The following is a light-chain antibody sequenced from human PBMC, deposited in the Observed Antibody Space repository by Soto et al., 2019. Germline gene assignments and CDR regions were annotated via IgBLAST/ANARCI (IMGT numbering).Light chain of an antibody. V-gene: IGLV2-8*01. CDR2: EVS. CDR3: SSYAGSNIRYV. Sequence: QSALTQPPSASGSPGQSVTISCTGTSSDVGGYNYVSWYQQHPGKAPKLMIYEVSKRPSGVPDRFSGSKSGNTASLTVSGLQAEDEADYYCSSYAGSNIRYVFGTGTKLTVL. CDR1: SSDVGGYNY. J-gene: IGLJ1*01.